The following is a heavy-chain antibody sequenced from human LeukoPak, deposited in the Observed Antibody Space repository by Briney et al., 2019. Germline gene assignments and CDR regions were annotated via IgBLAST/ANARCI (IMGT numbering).Heavy chain of an antibody. CDR3: ARASPFHYDSSGYYL. D-gene: IGHD3-22*01. CDR1: GGSFSGYY. V-gene: IGHV4-34*01. Sequence: SETLSLTCAVYGGSFSGYYWSWIRQPPGKGLEWIGEINHSGSTNYNPSLKSRVTISVDTSKNQFSLNLSSVTAADPAVYYCARASPFHYDSSGYYLWGQGALVTVSS. J-gene: IGHJ4*02. CDR2: INHSGST.